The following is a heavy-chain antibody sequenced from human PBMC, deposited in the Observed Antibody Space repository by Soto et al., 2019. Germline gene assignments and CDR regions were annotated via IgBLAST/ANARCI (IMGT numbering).Heavy chain of an antibody. CDR3: AIVQRAAGAGHDAFDI. D-gene: IGHD6-19*01. J-gene: IGHJ3*02. Sequence: GASVKVSCKASGYTFTSYGISWVRQAPGQGLEWMGWISAYNGNTNYAQKLQGRVTMTTDTSTSTAYMELRSLRSDDTAVYYCAIVQRAAGAGHDAFDIWGQGTMVTVSS. CDR1: GYTFTSYG. V-gene: IGHV1-18*01. CDR2: ISAYNGNT.